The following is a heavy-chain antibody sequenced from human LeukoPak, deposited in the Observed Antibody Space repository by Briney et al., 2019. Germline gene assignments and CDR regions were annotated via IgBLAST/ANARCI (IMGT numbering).Heavy chain of an antibody. D-gene: IGHD3-22*01. CDR3: ARTSGYYSDY. V-gene: IGHV1-69*05. Sequence: GASVKVSCKASGGTFSSYAISWVRQAPGQGLEWMGRIIPIFGTANYAQKFQGRVTITTDESTSTAYMELSSPRSEDTAVYYCARTSGYYSDYWGQGTLVTVSS. CDR2: IIPIFGTA. J-gene: IGHJ4*02. CDR1: GGTFSSYA.